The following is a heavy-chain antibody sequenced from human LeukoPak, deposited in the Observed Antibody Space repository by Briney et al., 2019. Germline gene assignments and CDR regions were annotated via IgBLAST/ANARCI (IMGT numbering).Heavy chain of an antibody. CDR1: GGTFSSYA. Sequence: GSSVKVSCKASGGTFSSYATSWARQAPGQGLEWMGRIIPIFGTANYAQKFQGRVTITTDESTSTAYMELSSLRSEDTAVYYCARASLYCSGGSCYHIAEYFQHWGQGTLVTVSS. CDR2: IIPIFGTA. V-gene: IGHV1-69*05. D-gene: IGHD2-15*01. J-gene: IGHJ1*01. CDR3: ARASLYCSGGSCYHIAEYFQH.